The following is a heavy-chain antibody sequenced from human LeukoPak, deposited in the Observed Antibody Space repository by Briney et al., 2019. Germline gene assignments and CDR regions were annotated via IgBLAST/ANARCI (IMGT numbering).Heavy chain of an antibody. J-gene: IGHJ4*02. Sequence: GGSLRLSCAASGFSFSIYSMNWVRQAPGKGLEWVSYISSSSSTIYYADSVKGRFTIFRDNAKNSLYLQMISLRVEDTAIYYCAGRNSSDDYWGQGTLVTVSS. CDR1: GFSFSIYS. CDR2: ISSSSSTI. CDR3: AGRNSSDDY. D-gene: IGHD2/OR15-2a*01. V-gene: IGHV3-48*04.